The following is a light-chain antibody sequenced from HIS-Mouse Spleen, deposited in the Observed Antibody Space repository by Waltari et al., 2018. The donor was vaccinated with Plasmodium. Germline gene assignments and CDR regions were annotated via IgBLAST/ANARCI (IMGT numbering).Light chain of an antibody. CDR2: EDS. V-gene: IGLV3-10*01. Sequence: SYELTQPPSVSVSPGQTARITCSGDALPKKYAYWYQQKSGQAPVLVIYEDSKRPSGIPGSFSGSSSGTMATLTISGAQVADEADYYCYSTDSSGNHRVFGGGTKLTVL. CDR3: YSTDSSGNHRV. J-gene: IGLJ3*02. CDR1: ALPKKY.